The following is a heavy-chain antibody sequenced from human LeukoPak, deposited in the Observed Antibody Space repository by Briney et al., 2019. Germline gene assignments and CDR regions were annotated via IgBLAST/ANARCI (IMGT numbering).Heavy chain of an antibody. CDR3: ARERYEQWLGPADGMDV. V-gene: IGHV7-4-1*01. J-gene: IGHJ6*02. CDR1: GYTFTSYA. Sequence: ASVKVSRKASGYTFTSYAMNWVRQAPGQGIEWMGWINTNTGNPTYAQGFTGRFVFSLDTSVSTAYLQICSLKAEDTAVYYCARERYEQWLGPADGMDVWGQGTTVTVSS. CDR2: INTNTGNP. D-gene: IGHD6-19*01.